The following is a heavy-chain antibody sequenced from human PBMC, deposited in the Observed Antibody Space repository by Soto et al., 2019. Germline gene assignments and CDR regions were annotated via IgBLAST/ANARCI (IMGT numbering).Heavy chain of an antibody. Sequence: PLETHSLTCTVSGGSSISYYWSWIRQPPGKGLEWIGYIYYSGSTNYNPSLKSRVTISVDTPKNQFSLKLSSVTAADTAVYYCARAEWTGSWYFDYWGQGTLVTVSS. V-gene: IGHV4-59*01. D-gene: IGHD6-13*01. CDR1: GGSSISYY. J-gene: IGHJ4*02. CDR3: ARAEWTGSWYFDY. CDR2: IYYSGST.